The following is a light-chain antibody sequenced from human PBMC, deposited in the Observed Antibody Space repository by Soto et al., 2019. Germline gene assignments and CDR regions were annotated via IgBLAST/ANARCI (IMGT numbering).Light chain of an antibody. J-gene: IGLJ1*01. V-gene: IGLV2-14*01. CDR3: NSYTSRSPSV. Sequence: QSALTHPASVSGSPGQSITISCTGTSSDVGGYDFVSWYQHHPGKAPKLLIFEVTNRPSGVSHRFSGSKSGNTASLTISGLQVEEEADYYCNSYTSRSPSVFGTGTKVTVL. CDR1: SSDVGGYDF. CDR2: EVT.